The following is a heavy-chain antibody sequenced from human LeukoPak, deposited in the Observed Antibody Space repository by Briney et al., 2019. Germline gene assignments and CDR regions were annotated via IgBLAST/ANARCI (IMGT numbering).Heavy chain of an antibody. D-gene: IGHD1-1*01. CDR1: GFVFSTYA. Sequence: GGSLRLSCAASGFVFSTYAMGWVRQAPGKGLEWVSAISSSGDNTYYADSVKGQFTISRDNSKNTLDLQMNSLRAEDTAMYHCAKVKALDAVASYFDYWGQGTQVTVSS. CDR3: AKVKALDAVASYFDY. CDR2: ISSSGDNT. J-gene: IGHJ4*02. V-gene: IGHV3-23*01.